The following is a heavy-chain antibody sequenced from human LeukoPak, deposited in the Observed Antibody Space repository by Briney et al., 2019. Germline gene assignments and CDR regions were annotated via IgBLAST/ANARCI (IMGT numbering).Heavy chain of an antibody. J-gene: IGHJ4*02. Sequence: ASVKVSCKASGGTFSSYAISWVRQAPGQGLEWMGGIIPIFGTANYAQKFQGRVTITADESTSTAYMELSSLRSEDTAVYYCYTYSYGPIGKRDFDYWGQGTLVTASS. CDR1: GGTFSSYA. CDR3: YTYSYGPIGKRDFDY. D-gene: IGHD5-18*01. CDR2: IIPIFGTA. V-gene: IGHV1-69*13.